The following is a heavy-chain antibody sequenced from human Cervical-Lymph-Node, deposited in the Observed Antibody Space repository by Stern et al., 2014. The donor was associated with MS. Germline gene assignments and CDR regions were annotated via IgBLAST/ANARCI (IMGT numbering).Heavy chain of an antibody. V-gene: IGHV1-18*01. J-gene: IGHJ3*02. CDR3: ARGLLGSENAFDI. CDR2: ISAYNGNT. D-gene: IGHD2-15*01. CDR1: GYTFTSYG. Sequence: QVQLQESGPEVKKTWASVKVSCKASGYTFTSYGISWVRQPPGQGLEWMGGISAYNGNTNYAQKLQGRVTMTTDTSTSTAYMELRSLRSDDTAVYYCARGLLGSENAFDIWGQGTMVTVSS.